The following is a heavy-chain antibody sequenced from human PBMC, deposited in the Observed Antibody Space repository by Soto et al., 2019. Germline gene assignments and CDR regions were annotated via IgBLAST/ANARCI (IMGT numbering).Heavy chain of an antibody. V-gene: IGHV3-23*01. Sequence: LRLSCAPSGFIFSNYAMSWVRQARGKGLEWVSAISGSGADTYYTESVKGRFTISRDNFKNTLYLQMNSLRAEDTAVYYCAKDTGRGGGSVFDYWGQGTLVTVSS. CDR1: GFIFSNYA. CDR2: ISGSGADT. J-gene: IGHJ4*02. CDR3: AKDTGRGGGSVFDY. D-gene: IGHD2-15*01.